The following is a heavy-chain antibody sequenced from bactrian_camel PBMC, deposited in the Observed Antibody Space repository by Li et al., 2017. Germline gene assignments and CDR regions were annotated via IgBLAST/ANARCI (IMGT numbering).Heavy chain of an antibody. D-gene: IGHD1*01. CDR2: IARDSSST. J-gene: IGHJ4*01. CDR1: GFMFSNYG. CDR3: VDCERWIIGRLGV. V-gene: IGHV3S40*01. Sequence: VQLVESGGGLVQPGGSLTLSCAASGFMFSNYGMIWVRQAPGKGLEWVSGIARDSSSTAFADSVKGRFTISRDNAKDTVFLHLNSLKTEDTAVYYCVDCERWIIGRLGVWGQGTQVTVS.